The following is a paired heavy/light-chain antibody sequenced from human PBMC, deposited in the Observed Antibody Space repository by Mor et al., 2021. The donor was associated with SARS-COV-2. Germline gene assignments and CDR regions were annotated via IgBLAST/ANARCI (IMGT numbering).Heavy chain of an antibody. CDR3: AKVGESYSSSWYFDY. V-gene: IGHV3-30*18. CDR2: TSYDGNKK. Sequence: QVQLVESGGGVVQTGRSLRLSCAASGFTFSSYDMHWVRRAPGKGLEWVTATSYDGNKKYYADSVRGRFTSSRDNSKNTLYLQMDSLRAEDTAVYYCAKVGESYSSSWYFDYWGQGTLVTVSS. CDR1: GFTFSSYD. J-gene: IGHJ4*02. D-gene: IGHD6-13*01.
Light chain of an antibody. V-gene: IGKV1-5*03. CDR1: QTITSW. CDR2: KAS. J-gene: IGKJ1*01. Sequence: DIQMTQSPSTLSASVGDRVTITCRASQTITSWLAWYQQKPGKAPKLLIYKASTLESGVPSRFSGSGYGTQFTLTISSLQPDDFATYYCQQYDSYLRGAFGQGTQVEIK. CDR3: QQYDSYLRGA.